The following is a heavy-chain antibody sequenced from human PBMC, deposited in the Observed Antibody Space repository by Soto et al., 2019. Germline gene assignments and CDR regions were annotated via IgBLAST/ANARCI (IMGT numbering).Heavy chain of an antibody. CDR1: GDSISGSPYF. CDR3: ARLQAAVPHY. CDR2: IFYDGYT. D-gene: IGHD6-13*01. V-gene: IGHV4-39*01. J-gene: IGHJ4*02. Sequence: QVQLQESGPGLVMPSETLSLTCTVSGDSISGSPYFWGWIRQPPGKRLEWIGSIFYDGYTLYTPSLKSRVTISVDTSKNQFSLQLPSVAAADTAIYFCARLQAAVPHYWGQGILVTVSS.